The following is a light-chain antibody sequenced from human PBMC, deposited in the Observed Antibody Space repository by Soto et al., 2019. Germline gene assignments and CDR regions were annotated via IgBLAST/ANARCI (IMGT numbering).Light chain of an antibody. CDR3: QQYNTYPWT. Sequence: DIQMTQSPSTLSASVGDRVTITCRASQSISSWLAWYQQKPGKAPNLLIYKASSLESGVPSRFSGSGSGTEFTLTISSLQPDDFATYYFQQYNTYPWTFGHGTKVEIK. CDR2: KAS. J-gene: IGKJ1*01. CDR1: QSISSW. V-gene: IGKV1-5*03.